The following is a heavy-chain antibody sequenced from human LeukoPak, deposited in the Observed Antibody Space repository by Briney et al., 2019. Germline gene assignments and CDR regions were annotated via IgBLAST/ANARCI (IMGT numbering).Heavy chain of an antibody. J-gene: IGHJ5*02. CDR1: GGTFSSYA. CDR2: INPNSGGT. CDR3: ASQNGVVPGFDP. D-gene: IGHD2-2*01. V-gene: IGHV1-2*02. Sequence: GASVKVSCKASGGTFSSYAISWVRQAPGQGLEWMGWINPNSGGTNYAQKFQGRVTMTRDTSISTAYMELSRLRSDDTAVYYCASQNGVVPGFDPWGQGTLVTVSS.